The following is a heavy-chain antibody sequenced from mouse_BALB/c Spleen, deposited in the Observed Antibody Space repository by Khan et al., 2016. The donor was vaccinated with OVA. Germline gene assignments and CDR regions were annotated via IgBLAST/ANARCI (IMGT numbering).Heavy chain of an antibody. J-gene: IGHJ2*01. CDR2: IYPGTGNT. CDR3: AREEALYYFDY. Sequence: QVQLQQPGTELVRPGASVKLSCKTSGYIFTSYWIHWVKQRSGQGLEWIARIYPGTGNTYYSEKFNGKASLTADKSSSTAYMHLSSLKSEDSAVYFCAREEALYYFDYWGQGTTLTVSS. CDR1: GYIFTSYW. D-gene: IGHD3-2*02. V-gene: IGHV1S132*01.